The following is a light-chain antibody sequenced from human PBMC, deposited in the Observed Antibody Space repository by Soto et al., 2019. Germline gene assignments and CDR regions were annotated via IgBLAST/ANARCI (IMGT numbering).Light chain of an antibody. CDR2: AAS. Sequence: DIQMTQSPSSLSTSVGDRVTITCRASQAISIYLAWYQQKPGKVPKLLIYAASILQSGVPSRFSGSGSGTDFTLTISSLQPEDVATYYCQKYNSAPPTFGQGTKVEIK. CDR1: QAISIY. V-gene: IGKV1-27*01. CDR3: QKYNSAPPT. J-gene: IGKJ1*01.